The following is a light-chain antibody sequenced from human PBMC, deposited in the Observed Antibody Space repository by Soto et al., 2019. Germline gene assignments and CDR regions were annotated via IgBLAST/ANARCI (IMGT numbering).Light chain of an antibody. Sequence: EIVLTQSPGTLSLSPGERATLSCRASQSVGDNYLAWYQQKPGQAPRLLMYGASTRATGIPDRFSGSGSGKDFTLTISRLEPEDFAVYYCQQYANSHLAFGQGTKV. J-gene: IGKJ1*01. CDR2: GAS. CDR1: QSVGDNY. V-gene: IGKV3-20*01. CDR3: QQYANSHLA.